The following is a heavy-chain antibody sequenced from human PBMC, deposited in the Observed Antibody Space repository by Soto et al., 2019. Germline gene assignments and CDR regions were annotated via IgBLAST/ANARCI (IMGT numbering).Heavy chain of an antibody. V-gene: IGHV5-51*01. Sequence: GESLKISCQASGYSFSNFWIAWVRQVPGEGLEWLGIIYPDDSDTRYSPSFLGQVTISADKSIKTTYLQWSSLKASDTAIYFCASSVLVTSTMNYFDLWGQGTLVTVSS. D-gene: IGHD2-8*02. CDR1: GYSFSNFW. CDR2: IYPDDSDT. J-gene: IGHJ4*02. CDR3: ASSVLVTSTMNYFDL.